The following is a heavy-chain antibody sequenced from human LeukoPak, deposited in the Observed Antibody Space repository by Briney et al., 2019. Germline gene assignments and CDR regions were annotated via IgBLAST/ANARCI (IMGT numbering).Heavy chain of an antibody. V-gene: IGHV4-30-4*01. CDR3: ARDFPPDCSSTSCYAEDYYYYGMDV. D-gene: IGHD2-2*01. CDR1: GGSISSGDYY. J-gene: IGHJ6*02. CDR2: IYYSGST. Sequence: SQTLSLTCTVSGGSISSGDYYWSWIRQPPGKGLEWIGYIYYSGSTYYNPSLKSRVTISVDTSKNQFSLKLSSMTAADTAVYYCARDFPPDCSSTSCYAEDYYYYGMDVWGQGTTVTVSS.